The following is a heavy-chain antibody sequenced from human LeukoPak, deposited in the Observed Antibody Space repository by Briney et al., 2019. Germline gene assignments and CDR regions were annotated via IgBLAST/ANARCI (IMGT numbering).Heavy chain of an antibody. Sequence: SVKVSCKASGGTFSSYAISWVRQAPGQGLEWMGGIIPIFGTANYAQKFQGRVTITADESTSTAYMELSSLRSEDTAVYYCARVLLRYYGSGSYFDYWGQGTLVTVSS. D-gene: IGHD3-10*01. V-gene: IGHV1-69*13. CDR3: ARVLLRYYGSGSYFDY. J-gene: IGHJ4*02. CDR1: GGTFSSYA. CDR2: IIPIFGTA.